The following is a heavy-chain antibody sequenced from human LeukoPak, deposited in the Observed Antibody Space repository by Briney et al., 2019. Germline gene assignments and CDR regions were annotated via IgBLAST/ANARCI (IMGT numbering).Heavy chain of an antibody. CDR3: AKDPNFYYCMDV. V-gene: IGHV3-23*01. J-gene: IGHJ6*03. CDR1: DFSFITYA. CDR2: ISGRRDST. Sequence: PGGSLRLSCAASDFSFITYAMSWVRQAPGKGLEWVSTISGRRDSTSYADSVKGRFTISRDNSKNTLYLQMNSLRAEDTAVYYCAKDPNFYYCMDVWGKGTTVTISS.